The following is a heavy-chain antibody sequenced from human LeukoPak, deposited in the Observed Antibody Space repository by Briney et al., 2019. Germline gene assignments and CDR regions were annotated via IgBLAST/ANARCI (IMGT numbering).Heavy chain of an antibody. CDR2: INPSGDST. J-gene: IGHJ5*02. CDR1: GYTFTSNH. Sequence: GASVTLSCKASGYTFTSNHIHCVRQAPGQGLEWMGVINPSGDSTSYAQKFQGRVTMTRDTSTSTVYMELSSLRSEDTAIYYCAKLAASETGEGSWGQGTLVTVSS. CDR3: AKLAASETGEGS. D-gene: IGHD6-13*01. V-gene: IGHV1-46*01.